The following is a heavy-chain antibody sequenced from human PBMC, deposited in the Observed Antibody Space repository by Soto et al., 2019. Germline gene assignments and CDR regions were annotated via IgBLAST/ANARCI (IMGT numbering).Heavy chain of an antibody. J-gene: IGHJ3*02. V-gene: IGHV1-69*01. D-gene: IGHD3-22*01. CDR2: IIPIFGTA. CDR1: GGTFSSYA. Sequence: QVQLVQSGAEVKKPGSSVKVSCKASGGTFSSYAISWVRQAPGQGLEWMGGIIPIFGTANYAQKFQGRVTIPADESTSTAYMEMSSLRSEETAVYYCARDSSCYLHRAFDIWGQGTMVTVSS. CDR3: ARDSSCYLHRAFDI.